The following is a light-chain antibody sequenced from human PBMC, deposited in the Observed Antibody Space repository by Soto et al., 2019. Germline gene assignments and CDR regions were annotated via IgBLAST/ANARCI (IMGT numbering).Light chain of an antibody. J-gene: IGKJ1*01. CDR3: QQYGSSGT. Sequence: ESVFTQSPGTLSLSPGERATLSFRASQSVSNNYLAWYQQKPGQAPRLLIYGASNRATGIPDRFSGSGSGTDFTLTISRLEPEDFAVYYCQQYGSSGTFGQGTKVDIK. V-gene: IGKV3-20*01. CDR1: QSVSNNY. CDR2: GAS.